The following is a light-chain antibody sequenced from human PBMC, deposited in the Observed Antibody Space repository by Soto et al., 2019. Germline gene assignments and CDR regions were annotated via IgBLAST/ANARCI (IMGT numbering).Light chain of an antibody. V-gene: IGKV1-39*01. CDR2: AAS. J-gene: IGKJ2*01. CDR1: QSISSY. CDR3: QQSYSTPYT. Sequence: DIQMTQSPSSLSASVGDRVTITCRASQSISSYLNWYQQKPGKAPKLLIYAASSLQSGVPSRFRGSGSGTDFTLTISSLQPEDFAPYYCQQSYSTPYTFGQGTKLEIK.